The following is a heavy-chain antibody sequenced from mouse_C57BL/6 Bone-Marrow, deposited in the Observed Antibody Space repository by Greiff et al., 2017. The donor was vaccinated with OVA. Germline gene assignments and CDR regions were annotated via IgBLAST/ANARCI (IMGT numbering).Heavy chain of an antibody. CDR3: ASRSSYGFAY. CDR1: GYTFTSYW. CDR2: IDPSDSYT. V-gene: IGHV1-69*01. D-gene: IGHD1-1*01. J-gene: IGHJ3*01. Sequence: VQLQQPGAELVMPGASVKLSCKASGYTFTSYWMHWVKQRPGQGLEWIGEIDPSDSYTNYNQKFKGKSTLTVDKSSSTAYMQLSSLTSEDSAVYYCASRSSYGFAYWGQGTLVTVSA.